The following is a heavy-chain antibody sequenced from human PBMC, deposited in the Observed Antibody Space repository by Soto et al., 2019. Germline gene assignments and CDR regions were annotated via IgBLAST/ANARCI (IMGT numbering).Heavy chain of an antibody. Sequence: ESGGGVVQPGRSLRLSCAASGFTFSRYGMHWVRQAPGKGLEWVADIWSDGNNKYYADSVKGRFTVSRDNSKNTLYLQMNSLRAEDTAVYYCARDDTAYAFDIWGQGTMVTVSS. CDR1: GFTFSRYG. CDR2: IWSDGNNK. J-gene: IGHJ3*02. V-gene: IGHV3-33*01. D-gene: IGHD2-21*01. CDR3: ARDDTAYAFDI.